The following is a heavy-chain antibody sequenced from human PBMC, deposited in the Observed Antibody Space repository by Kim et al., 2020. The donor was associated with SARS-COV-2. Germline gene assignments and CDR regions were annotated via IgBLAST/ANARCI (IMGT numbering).Heavy chain of an antibody. CDR3: ARVGEYFDY. V-gene: IGHV4-34*01. Sequence: ENTNNNPPLKSRVTITVDTSKNQFSLKLSAVAAADTAVYYCARVGEYFDYWGQGTLVTVSS. J-gene: IGHJ4*02. D-gene: IGHD3-16*01. CDR2: ENT.